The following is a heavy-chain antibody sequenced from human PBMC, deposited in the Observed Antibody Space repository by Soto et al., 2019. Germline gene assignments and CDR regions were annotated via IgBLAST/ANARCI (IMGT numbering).Heavy chain of an antibody. CDR3: ARNSGPMTTVTNPYYYYGMDV. CDR2: IIPIFGTA. CDR1: GGTFSSYA. J-gene: IGHJ6*02. V-gene: IGHV1-69*13. D-gene: IGHD4-17*01. Sequence: SVKVSCKASGGTFSSYAISWVRQAPGQGLEWMGGIIPIFGTANYAQKFQGRVTITADESTSTAYMELSSLRSEDTAVYYCARNSGPMTTVTNPYYYYGMDVWGQGTTVTVSS.